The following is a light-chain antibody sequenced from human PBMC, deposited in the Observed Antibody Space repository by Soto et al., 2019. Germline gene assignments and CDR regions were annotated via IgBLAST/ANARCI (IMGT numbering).Light chain of an antibody. CDR1: QSISSY. CDR2: AAS. CDR3: QQSYSTPYT. Sequence: DIQMTQSPSSLSASVGDRVTITCRASQSISSYLNWYQQKPGKAPKLLIYAASSLQSGVPSRFSGSGSGTDFTLTISSLQPEDFATYYCQQSYSTPYTFPQGTKLEIK. V-gene: IGKV1-39*01. J-gene: IGKJ2*01.